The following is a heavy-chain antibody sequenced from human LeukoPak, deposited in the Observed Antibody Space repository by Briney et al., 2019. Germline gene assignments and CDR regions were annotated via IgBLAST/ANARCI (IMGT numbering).Heavy chain of an antibody. CDR2: INPNSGGT. V-gene: IGHV1-2*02. CDR1: GYTFTGYY. J-gene: IGHJ4*02. D-gene: IGHD2-15*01. Sequence: ASVKVSCNASGYTFTGYYMHWVRQAPGQGLEWKGWINPNSGGTNYAQKFQGRVTMTRDTSISTAYMELSRLRSDDTAVYYCARERPRYCSGGSCYLGYFDYWGQGTLVTVSS. CDR3: ARERPRYCSGGSCYLGYFDY.